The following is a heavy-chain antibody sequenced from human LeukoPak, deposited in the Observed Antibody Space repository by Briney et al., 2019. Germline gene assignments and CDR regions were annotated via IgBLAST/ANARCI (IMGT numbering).Heavy chain of an antibody. CDR3: ARAGCSGGSCYRGYYYYYMDV. J-gene: IGHJ6*03. V-gene: IGHV4-38-2*02. CDR1: GYSISSGYY. Sequence: SETLSLTCTVSGYSISSGYYWGWIRQPPGKGLEWIGSIYHSGSTYYNPSLKSRATISVDTSKNQFSLKLSSVTAADTAVYYCARAGCSGGSCYRGYYYYYMDVWGKGTTVTVSS. D-gene: IGHD2-15*01. CDR2: IYHSGST.